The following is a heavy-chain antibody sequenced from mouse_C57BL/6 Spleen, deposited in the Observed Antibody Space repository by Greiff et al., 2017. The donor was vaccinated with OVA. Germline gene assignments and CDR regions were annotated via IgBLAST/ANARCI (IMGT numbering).Heavy chain of an antibody. CDR2: IYPSDSET. CDR3: ARSASYSTDSFDY. CDR1: GYTFTSYW. D-gene: IGHD2-5*01. V-gene: IGHV1-61*01. Sequence: VQLQQPGAELVRPGSSVKLSCKASGYTFTSYWMDWVKQRPGQGLAWIGNIYPSDSETHYNQKFKDKATLTVDKSSSTAYMQLISLTSDDSAFSYCARSASYSTDSFDYWVHGTTLTVSS. J-gene: IGHJ2*01.